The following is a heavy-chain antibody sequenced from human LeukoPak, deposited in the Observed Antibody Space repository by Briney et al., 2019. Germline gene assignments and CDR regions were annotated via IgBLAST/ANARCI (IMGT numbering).Heavy chain of an antibody. CDR2: ISSSSSTI. D-gene: IGHD2-2*01. CDR3: ARDSCSSTRCYGY. J-gene: IGHJ1*01. Sequence: PGGSLRLSCAASGFIFSSYSMNWVRQAPGKGLEWVSYISSSSSTIYYADSVKGRFAISRDNANNSLYLQMNSLRAEDTAVYYCARDSCSSTRCYGYWGQGTLVTVSS. V-gene: IGHV3-48*01. CDR1: GFIFSSYS.